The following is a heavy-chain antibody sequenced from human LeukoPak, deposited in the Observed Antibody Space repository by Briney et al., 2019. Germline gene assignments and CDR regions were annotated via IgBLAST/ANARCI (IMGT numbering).Heavy chain of an antibody. CDR3: VRGDWGSGY. Sequence: GGSLRLSCAASGFTFRNLRMHWVRQAPGKGLVWVSGMSSDGIVITYADSVKGRFTISRDNAKNTLYLQMNGLRVDDTAVYYCVRGDWGSGYWGQGTLVTVSS. V-gene: IGHV3-74*01. CDR2: MSSDGIVI. D-gene: IGHD7-27*01. J-gene: IGHJ4*02. CDR1: GFTFRNLR.